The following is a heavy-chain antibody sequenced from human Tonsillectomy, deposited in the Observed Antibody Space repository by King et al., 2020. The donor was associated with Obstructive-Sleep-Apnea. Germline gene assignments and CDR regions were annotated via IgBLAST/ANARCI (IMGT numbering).Heavy chain of an antibody. Sequence: VQLQQWGAGLLKPSETLSLTCAVYGGSFSGYYWNWIRQPPGKGLEWIGEINHSGSTNYNPSLKSRVTISVAMSKNQFSLKLSSVTAADTAVYYCARVVEATAIDFWGQGTLVTVSS. V-gene: IGHV4-34*01. D-gene: IGHD5-12*01. CDR3: ARVVEATAIDF. CDR2: INHSGST. CDR1: GGSFSGYY. J-gene: IGHJ4*02.